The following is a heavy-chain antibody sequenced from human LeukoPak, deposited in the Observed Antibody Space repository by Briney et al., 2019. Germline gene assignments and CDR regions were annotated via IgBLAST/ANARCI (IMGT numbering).Heavy chain of an antibody. CDR2: ISDTGAHR. CDR1: GFNFDNYA. D-gene: IGHD6-6*01. CDR3: AKGGKFTSSSLLAH. J-gene: IGHJ4*02. Sequence: GGSLRLSCAASGFNFDNYAMSWVRQAPGKGLDWVSSISDTGAHRYHADSVKGRFTISRDSSKNTLYLQMNSLRVEDTAIYYCAKGGKFTSSSLLAHWGQGTLVTVSS. V-gene: IGHV3-23*01.